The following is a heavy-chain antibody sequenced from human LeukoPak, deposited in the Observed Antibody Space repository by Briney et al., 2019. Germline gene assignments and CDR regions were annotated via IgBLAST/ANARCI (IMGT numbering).Heavy chain of an antibody. CDR1: GFTFSSCS. D-gene: IGHD2/OR15-2a*01. V-gene: IGHV3-21*01. CDR3: ARDLSDDGY. CDR2: ISSSSSHI. Sequence: GGSLRLSCAASGFTFSSCSMNWVRQAPGKGLEWVSSISSSSSHIYYADSVKGRFTISRDNAKNSLYLQMNSLRAEDTAVYYCARDLSDDGYWGQGTLVTVSS. J-gene: IGHJ4*02.